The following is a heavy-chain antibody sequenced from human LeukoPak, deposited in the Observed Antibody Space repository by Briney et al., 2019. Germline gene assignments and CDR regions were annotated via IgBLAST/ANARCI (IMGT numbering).Heavy chain of an antibody. CDR3: ARGRYCSGGSCYSEVDY. CDR1: GGSISSGGYY. V-gene: IGHV4-31*03. CDR2: IYYSGST. D-gene: IGHD2-15*01. Sequence: SQTLSLTCTVSGGSISSGGYYWSWTRQHPGKGLEWIGYIYYSGSTYYNPSLKSRVTISVDTSKNQFSLKLSSVTAADTAVYYCARGRYCSGGSCYSEVDYWGQGTLVTVS. J-gene: IGHJ4*02.